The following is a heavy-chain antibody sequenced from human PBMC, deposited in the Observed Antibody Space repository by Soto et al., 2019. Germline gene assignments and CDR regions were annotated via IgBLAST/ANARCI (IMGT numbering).Heavy chain of an antibody. CDR1: GFTFSDYY. CDR3: FNISF. J-gene: IGHJ3*01. Sequence: GGSLRLSCAASGFTFSDYYMSWIRQTPGKGLELVSYISVTGTTVYYADSVKGRFTISRDNAKNSLYLQMSSLRAEDTAVYYCFNISFWGQGTMVTVSS. CDR2: ISVTGTTV. D-gene: IGHD5-12*01. V-gene: IGHV3-11*01.